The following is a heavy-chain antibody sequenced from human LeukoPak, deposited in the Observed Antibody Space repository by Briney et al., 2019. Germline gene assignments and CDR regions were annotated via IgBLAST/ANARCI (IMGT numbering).Heavy chain of an antibody. CDR2: IYSGGTT. D-gene: IGHD3-22*01. V-gene: IGHV3-53*01. CDR1: GITFIKYS. Sequence: PGGSLRLSCAASGITFIKYSMTWVRQAPGKGLEWVSLIYSGGTTYYADSVKGRFTISRDNSKNTLYLQMNSLRAEDTAVYYCARKDVLTGSYFDYWGQGTLVTVSS. J-gene: IGHJ4*02. CDR3: ARKDVLTGSYFDY.